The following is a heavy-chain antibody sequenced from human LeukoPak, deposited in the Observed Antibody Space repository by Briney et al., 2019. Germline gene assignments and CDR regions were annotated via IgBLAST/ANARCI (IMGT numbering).Heavy chain of an antibody. V-gene: IGHV4-39*07. CDR1: GDSISSSSSY. CDR3: TRDHGCYYFDY. CDR2: IYYSGNT. D-gene: IGHD2-15*01. J-gene: IGHJ4*02. Sequence: SETLSLTCTVSGDSISSSSSYWGWIRQPPGKGLEWIGSIYYSGNTYYNTSLKSRVTISVDKSKNQFSLRLSSVTDAETAVYPCTRDHGCYYFDYWGPGTLVTVSS.